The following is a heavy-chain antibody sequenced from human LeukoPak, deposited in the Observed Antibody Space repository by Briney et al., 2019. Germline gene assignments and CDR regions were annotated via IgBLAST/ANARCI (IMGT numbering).Heavy chain of an antibody. CDR1: GFTFTNYW. CDR3: ARDVGHYYDSSGYYKRAYYFDY. V-gene: IGHV3-7*03. CDR2: IKQDRSEK. J-gene: IGHJ4*02. Sequence: GGSLRLSCAASGFTFTNYWMSWVRQAPGKGLELVANIKQDRSEKYYVDSVKGRFTISRDNAKNSLYLQMNSLRAEDTAVYYCARDVGHYYDSSGYYKRAYYFDYWGQGTLVTVSS. D-gene: IGHD3-22*01.